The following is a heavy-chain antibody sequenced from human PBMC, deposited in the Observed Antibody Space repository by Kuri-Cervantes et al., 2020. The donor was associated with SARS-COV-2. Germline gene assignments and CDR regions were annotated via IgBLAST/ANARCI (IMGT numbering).Heavy chain of an antibody. J-gene: IGHJ6*03. D-gene: IGHD2-2*01. V-gene: IGHV3-30-3*01. Sequence: GESLKIPCAASGFTFSSYAMHWVRQAPGKGLEWVAVISYDGSNKYYADSVKGRFTISRNNSKNTLYLQMNSLRAEDTAVYYCQLEVVPAASSGYMDVWGKGTTVTVSS. CDR1: GFTFSSYA. CDR3: QLEVVPAASSGYMDV. CDR2: ISYDGSNK.